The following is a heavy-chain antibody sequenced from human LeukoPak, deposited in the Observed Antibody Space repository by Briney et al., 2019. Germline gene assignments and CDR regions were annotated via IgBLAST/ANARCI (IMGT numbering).Heavy chain of an antibody. CDR2: IIPIFGTA. J-gene: IGHJ3*02. CDR1: GGTFSSYA. Sequence: SVKVSCKASGGTFSSYAISWVRQAPGQGLEWMGGIIPIFGTANYAQKFQGRVTITTDESTSTAYMELSSLRSEDTAVCYCARGRGGITIFGVVIETDAFDIWGQGTMVTVSS. V-gene: IGHV1-69*05. CDR3: ARGRGGITIFGVVIETDAFDI. D-gene: IGHD3-3*01.